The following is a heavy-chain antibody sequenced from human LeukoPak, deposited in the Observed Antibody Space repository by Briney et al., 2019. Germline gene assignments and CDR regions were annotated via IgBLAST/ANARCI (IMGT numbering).Heavy chain of an antibody. CDR1: GFTFSGYA. V-gene: IGHV3-23*01. CDR3: AKDPTVTGAFDI. Sequence: GGSLRLSCAASGFTFSGYAMGWVRQAPGKGLEWVSAISGSGGSTYYADSVKGRFTISRDNSKNTLYLQMNSLRAEDTAVYYCAKDPTVTGAFDIWGQGTMVTVSS. D-gene: IGHD4-17*01. J-gene: IGHJ3*02. CDR2: ISGSGGST.